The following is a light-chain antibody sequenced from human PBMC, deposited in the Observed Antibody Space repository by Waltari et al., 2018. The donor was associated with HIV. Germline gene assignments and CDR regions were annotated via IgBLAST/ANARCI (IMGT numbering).Light chain of an antibody. V-gene: IGLV2-23*02. CDR1: SSDIGSYNI. CDR2: EVS. CDR3: CSYASDRSVL. Sequence: QSALTQPAYVSGSPGQSITFSCTGSSSDIGSYNIVSWFQQHPGKAPKLMIYEVSKRPSGVSYRFSGAKAGNTASLTIAGLQDEDEADYYCCSYASDRSVLFGGGTKLTVL. J-gene: IGLJ2*01.